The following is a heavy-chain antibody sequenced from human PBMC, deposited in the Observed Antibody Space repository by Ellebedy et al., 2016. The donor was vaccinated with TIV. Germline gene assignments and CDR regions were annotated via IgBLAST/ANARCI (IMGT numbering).Heavy chain of an antibody. CDR3: AKSSARAAEKDLDS. D-gene: IGHD2-15*01. CDR2: LSWDGGIT. J-gene: IGHJ4*02. V-gene: IGHV3-43D*03. Sequence: PGGSLRLSCAASGFTFPNYAMHWVRQAPGKGLEWVSILSWDGGITYYADSVKGRFTISRDNSRNSLYLQMNSLRTEDTAFYYCAKSSARAAEKDLDSWGQGTLVTVSS. CDR1: GFTFPNYA.